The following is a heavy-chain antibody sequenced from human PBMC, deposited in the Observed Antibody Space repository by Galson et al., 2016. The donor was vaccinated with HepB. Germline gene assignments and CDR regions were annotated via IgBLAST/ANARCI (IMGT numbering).Heavy chain of an antibody. CDR1: GFTFSSYW. CDR2: IKQDGSEK. J-gene: IGHJ1*01. D-gene: IGHD6-19*01. CDR3: ARGRQWLTVTLIAEYFQH. V-gene: IGHV3-7*01. Sequence: SLRLSCAASGFTFSSYWMSWVRQAPGKGLEWVANIKQDGSEKYYVDSVKGRFTISRDNAKNSLYLQMNSLRAEDTAVYYCARGRQWLTVTLIAEYFQHWGQGAKVTVSS.